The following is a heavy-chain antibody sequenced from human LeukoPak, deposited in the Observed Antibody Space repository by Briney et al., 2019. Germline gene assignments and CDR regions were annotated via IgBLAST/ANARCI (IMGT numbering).Heavy chain of an antibody. V-gene: IGHV4-38-2*02. J-gene: IGHJ4*02. Sequence: PSGTLCLTCTVSGYSISSGCYWGGIREPPGGRLGCIWSIYHSGSTYCNPSLRSRVTISVDTSKNQFSLKLSSVTAADTAAYYCARADYYDSSGSDYWGQGTLVTVSS. CDR3: ARADYYDSSGSDY. CDR1: GYSISSGCY. CDR2: IYHSGST. D-gene: IGHD3-22*01.